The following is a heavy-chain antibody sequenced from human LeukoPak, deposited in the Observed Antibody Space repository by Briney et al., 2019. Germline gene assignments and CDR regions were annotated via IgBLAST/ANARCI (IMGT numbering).Heavy chain of an antibody. V-gene: IGHV4-61*02. CDR2: IYSGGST. J-gene: IGHJ5*02. CDR3: ASAGHCANGVCRNWFGP. D-gene: IGHD2-8*01. Sequence: SETLSLTCNVSGASMSSDGYYWNWIRQPAGKGLEWIGRIYSGGSTNYNPSLKSRVTLSVDTSKNRLSLKLSYVAAADTAVYYCASAGHCANGVCRNWFGPWGQGILVTVSS. CDR1: GASMSSDGYY.